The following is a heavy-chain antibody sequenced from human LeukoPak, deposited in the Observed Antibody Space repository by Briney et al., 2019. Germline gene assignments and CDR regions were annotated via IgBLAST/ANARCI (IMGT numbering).Heavy chain of an antibody. CDR1: GGSFSGYY. V-gene: IGHV4-34*01. CDR2: INHSGST. D-gene: IGHD5-24*01. J-gene: IGHJ4*02. CDR3: ARGKKRGGYNYDY. Sequence: SETLSLTCAVHGGSFSGYYWSWIRQPPGKGLEWIGEINHSGSTNYNPSLKSRVTISVDTSKNQFSLKLSSVTAADTAVYYCARGKKRGGYNYDYWGQGTLVTVSS.